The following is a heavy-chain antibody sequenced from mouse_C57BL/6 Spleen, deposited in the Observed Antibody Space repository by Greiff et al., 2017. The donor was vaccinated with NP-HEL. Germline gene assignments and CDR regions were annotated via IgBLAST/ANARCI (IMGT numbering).Heavy chain of an antibody. CDR1: GFTFTDHT. V-gene: IGHV1-78*01. J-gene: IGHJ2*01. D-gene: IGHD2-4*01. CDR2: IYPRDGST. Sequence: QVQLQQSDAGLVKPGASVKISCTVSGFTFTDHTIHWMKQRPEQGLEWIGYIYPRDGSTKYNEKFKGKATLTADKSSSTAYMQLNSLTSEDSAVDFCARWGLAYFDYWGQGTTLTVSS. CDR3: ARWGLAYFDY.